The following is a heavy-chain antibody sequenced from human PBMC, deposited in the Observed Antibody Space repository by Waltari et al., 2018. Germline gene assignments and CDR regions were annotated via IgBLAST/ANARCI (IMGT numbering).Heavy chain of an antibody. V-gene: IGHV4-38-2*02. CDR1: GYSISSGYY. Sequence: QVQLQESGPGLVKPSETLSLTCAVSGYSISSGYYWGWIRQPPGKGLEWIGSIYHSGSTYYNPSLKSRVTISVDTSKNQFSLKLSSVTAADTAVYYCARDKGSSGPFDIWGQGTMVTVSS. CDR3: ARDKGSSGPFDI. D-gene: IGHD6-6*01. J-gene: IGHJ3*02. CDR2: IYHSGST.